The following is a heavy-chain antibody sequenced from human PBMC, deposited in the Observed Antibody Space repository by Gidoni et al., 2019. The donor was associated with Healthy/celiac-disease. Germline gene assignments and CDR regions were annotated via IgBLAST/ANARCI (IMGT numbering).Heavy chain of an antibody. J-gene: IGHJ4*02. V-gene: IGHV1-69*04. D-gene: IGHD5-12*01. CDR1: GGTFSSYA. CDR3: ARDLGNGYDSGTN. Sequence: QVQLVQSGAEVKKPGSSVKVSCKASGGTFSSYAISWVRQAPGQGLEWMGRIIPILGIANYAQKCQGRVTITADKSTSTAYMELSSLRSEDTAVYYCARDLGNGYDSGTNWGQGTLVTVSS. CDR2: IIPILGIA.